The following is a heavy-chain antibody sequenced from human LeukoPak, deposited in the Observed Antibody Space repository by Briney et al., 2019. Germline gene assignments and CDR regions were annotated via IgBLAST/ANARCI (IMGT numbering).Heavy chain of an antibody. CDR1: GFTFSSYS. D-gene: IGHD6-19*01. J-gene: IGHJ4*02. CDR3: AILEQWLALDH. V-gene: IGHV3-21*01. Sequence: PGGSLRLSCAASGFTFSSYSMNWVRQAPGKGLEWVSSISSSSSYIYYADSVKGRFTISRDNAKNTLYLQMNSLRAEDTAVYYCAILEQWLALDHWGQGTLVRVSS. CDR2: ISSSSSYI.